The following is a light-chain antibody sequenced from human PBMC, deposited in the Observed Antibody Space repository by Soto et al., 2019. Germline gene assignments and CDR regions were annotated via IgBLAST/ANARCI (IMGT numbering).Light chain of an antibody. V-gene: IGKV1D-12*01. CDR3: QLAYSCPIS. CDR2: GAS. J-gene: IGKJ5*01. Sequence: TPVTKSLASLSTSTANRVTINCRASQDIGGYLAWYQHKPGRTPELQIHGASRLQSGVPARFSGSGSGTDFTLSINSLQPEDFATYCCQLAYSCPISLGQGTRLEI. CDR1: QDIGGY.